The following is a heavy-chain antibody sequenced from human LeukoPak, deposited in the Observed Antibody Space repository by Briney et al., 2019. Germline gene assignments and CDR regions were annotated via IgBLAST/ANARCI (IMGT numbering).Heavy chain of an antibody. Sequence: GGSLRLSCAASGFTVSSNYMSWVRQAPGKGLEWVSVIYSGGSTFYADSVKGRFTISRDNSKNTQYLQMNSLRAEDTAVYYCARGGSYLSAFDIWGQGTMVTVSS. CDR2: IYSGGST. V-gene: IGHV3-53*01. CDR3: ARGGSYLSAFDI. J-gene: IGHJ3*02. D-gene: IGHD1-26*01. CDR1: GFTVSSNY.